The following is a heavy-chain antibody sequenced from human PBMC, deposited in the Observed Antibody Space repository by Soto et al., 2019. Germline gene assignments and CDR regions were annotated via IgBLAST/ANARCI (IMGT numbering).Heavy chain of an antibody. V-gene: IGHV3-15*07. CDR1: GFTFSNAW. Sequence: GGSLRLSCAASGFTFSNAWINWVRQAPGKGLEWVGRIKSKTDGGTTDYAAPVKGRFAISRDDSKNMVYLEMNSLKTEDTAVYYCARGWFGPDVWGKGTTVTVSS. J-gene: IGHJ6*04. CDR2: IKSKTDGGTT. CDR3: ARGWFGPDV. D-gene: IGHD3-10*01.